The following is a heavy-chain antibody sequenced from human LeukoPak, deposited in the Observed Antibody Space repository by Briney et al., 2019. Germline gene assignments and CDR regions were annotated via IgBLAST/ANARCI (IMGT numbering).Heavy chain of an antibody. CDR2: FIPIFGTA. CDR1: GYTFTSHG. V-gene: IGHV1-69*05. CDR3: AREGIVVVPAAIGNWFDP. J-gene: IGHJ5*02. Sequence: SVTVSCKASGYTFTSHGISWVRQAPGPGLEWVGEFIPIFGTANYAQKFQGRVTITTDESTSTAYMELSSLRSEDTAVYYGAREGIVVVPAAIGNWFDPWGQGTLVTVSS. D-gene: IGHD2-2*02.